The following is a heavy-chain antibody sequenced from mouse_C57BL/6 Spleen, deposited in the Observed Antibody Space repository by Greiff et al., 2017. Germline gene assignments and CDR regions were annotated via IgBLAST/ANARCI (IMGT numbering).Heavy chain of an antibody. D-gene: IGHD2-3*01. J-gene: IGHJ2*01. V-gene: IGHV5-17*01. CDR3: ARYDYFDY. Sequence: DVKLVESGGGLVKPGGSLKLSCAASGFTFSDSGMHWVRQAPEKGLEWVAYISSGSSTIYYADTVKGRFTISRDNAKNTLFLQMTSLRSEDTAMYYCARYDYFDYWGQGTTLTVSS. CDR2: ISSGSSTI. CDR1: GFTFSDSG.